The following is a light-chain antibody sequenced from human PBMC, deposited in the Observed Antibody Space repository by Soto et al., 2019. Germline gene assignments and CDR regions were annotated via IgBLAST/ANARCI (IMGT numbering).Light chain of an antibody. V-gene: IGKV1-5*01. CDR3: QHYKVYPYT. J-gene: IGKJ2*01. CDR2: DVS. Sequence: DLQMTQSPSTLPASIGDRVTLTCRASQSLTGGLAWYQQKPGRPPKLLIYDVSNLESGVPSRFSGSESGANFALTISSLCPDDFATFVCQHYKVYPYTFGQG. CDR1: QSLTGG.